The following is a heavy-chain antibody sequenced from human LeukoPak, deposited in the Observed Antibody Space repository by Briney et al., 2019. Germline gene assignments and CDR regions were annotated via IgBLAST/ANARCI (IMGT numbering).Heavy chain of an antibody. CDR3: AKDSYVSGRPLHTFDV. CDR2: ISGDGAST. J-gene: IGHJ3*01. V-gene: IGHV3-23*01. CDR1: GFTFAIHA. Sequence: AGGSLRLSCAASGFTFAIHAMTWVRQAPGKGLEWVSGISGDGASTHYAESVRGQFTISRDNSQNTLFLQMNSLRVEDTAIYYCAKDSYVSGRPLHTFDVWGQGTIVTVSS. D-gene: IGHD3-10*01.